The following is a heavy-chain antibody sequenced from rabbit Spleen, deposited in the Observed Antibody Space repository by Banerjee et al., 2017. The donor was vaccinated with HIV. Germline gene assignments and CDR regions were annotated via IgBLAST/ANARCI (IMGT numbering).Heavy chain of an antibody. CDR2: IDAGSSAFT. CDR3: ARDLDGVIGWNFGW. CDR1: GVSFSGDSY. D-gene: IGHD1-1*01. Sequence: QEQLVESGGDLVKPGASLTLTCIASGVSFSGDSYMCWVRQAPGKGLEWIACIDAGSSAFTYSASWAQDRFTISKTSSTTVTLQMTSLTAADTATYFCARDLDGVIGWNFGWWGPGTLVTVS. V-gene: IGHV1S45*01. J-gene: IGHJ4*01.